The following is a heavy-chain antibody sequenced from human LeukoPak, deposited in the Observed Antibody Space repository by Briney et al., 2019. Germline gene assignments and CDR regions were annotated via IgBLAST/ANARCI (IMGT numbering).Heavy chain of an antibody. V-gene: IGHV3-21*01. J-gene: IGHJ4*02. CDR1: GFTFSSYS. CDR2: ISSSSSYI. Sequence: KPGGSLILSCAASGFTFSSYSMNWVRQAPGKGLEWVSSISSSSSYIYYADSVKGRFTISRDNAKNSLYLQMNSLRAEDTAVYYCARVYSSGWYEFDFDYWGRGTLVTVSS. D-gene: IGHD6-19*01. CDR3: ARVYSSGWYEFDFDY.